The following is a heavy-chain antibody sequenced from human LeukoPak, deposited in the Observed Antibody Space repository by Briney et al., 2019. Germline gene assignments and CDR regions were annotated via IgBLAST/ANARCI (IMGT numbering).Heavy chain of an antibody. Sequence: PSQTLSLTCTVSGGSISSGGYYWSWIRQHPGQGLEWIGYIYYSGSTYYNPSLKSRVTISVDTSKNQFSLKLSSVTAADTAVYYCARECMVRGYYYGMDVWGQGTTVTVSS. CDR1: GGSISSGGYY. J-gene: IGHJ6*02. D-gene: IGHD3-10*01. CDR3: ARECMVRGYYYGMDV. CDR2: IYYSGST. V-gene: IGHV4-31*03.